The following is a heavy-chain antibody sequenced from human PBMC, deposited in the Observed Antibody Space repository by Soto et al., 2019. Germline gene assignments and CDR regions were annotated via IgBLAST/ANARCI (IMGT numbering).Heavy chain of an antibody. V-gene: IGHV3-23*01. J-gene: IGHJ4*02. CDR2: ISGSGGST. CDR1: GFTFSYYA. Sequence: EVQLLESGGDLLQPGGSLRLSCAASGFTFSYYAMSWVRQAPGKGLEWVSVISGSGGSTYYADSVQGRFTISSDNSKSTLYLQVNSLRAEDTAVYYCAKELRGGASAGLFDYWCQGTLVTVSS. D-gene: IGHD6-13*01. CDR3: AKELRGGASAGLFDY.